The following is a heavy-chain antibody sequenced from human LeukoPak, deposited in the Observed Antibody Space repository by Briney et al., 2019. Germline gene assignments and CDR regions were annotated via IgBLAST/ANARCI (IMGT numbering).Heavy chain of an antibody. CDR3: AKDAGGGPRAALAY. Sequence: GGSLRLSCAASGFTFSRYGMHWVRQAPGKGLEWVAVIWYDGSNKYYADSVKGRFTISRDNSKNTLYLQMNSLRAEDTAVYYCAKDAGGGPRAALAYWGQGTLVTVSS. CDR2: IWYDGSNK. CDR1: GFTFSRYG. D-gene: IGHD6-6*01. V-gene: IGHV3-33*06. J-gene: IGHJ4*02.